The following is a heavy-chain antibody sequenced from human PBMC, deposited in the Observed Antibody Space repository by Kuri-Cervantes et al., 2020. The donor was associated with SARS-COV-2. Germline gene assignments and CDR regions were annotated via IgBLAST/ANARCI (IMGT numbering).Heavy chain of an antibody. CDR3: ARYGVYYYYYYMDV. CDR2: INYSGST. CDR1: GGSISSSSYY. D-gene: IGHD3-3*01. Sequence: SETLSLTCTVSGGSISSSSYYWGWIRQPPGKGLEWIGSINYSGSTYYNPSLKSRVTISVDTSKNQFSLKLSSVTAADTAVYYCARYGVYYYYYYMDVWGKGTTVTVSS. V-gene: IGHV4-39*07. J-gene: IGHJ6*03.